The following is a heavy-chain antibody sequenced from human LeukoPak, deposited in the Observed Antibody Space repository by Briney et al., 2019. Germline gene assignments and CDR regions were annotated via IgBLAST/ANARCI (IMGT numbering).Heavy chain of an antibody. Sequence: ASVKVSCKASGGTFSSYAIRWVRQAPGQGLEWMGGIIPIFGTANYAQKFQGRVTITADESTSTAYMELSSLRSEDTAVYYCARTPLYSNYRIFTRFNSNYYYYMDVWGKGTTVTVSS. CDR3: ARTPLYSNYRIFTRFNSNYYYYMDV. J-gene: IGHJ6*03. CDR2: IIPIFGTA. V-gene: IGHV1-69*01. D-gene: IGHD4-11*01. CDR1: GGTFSSYA.